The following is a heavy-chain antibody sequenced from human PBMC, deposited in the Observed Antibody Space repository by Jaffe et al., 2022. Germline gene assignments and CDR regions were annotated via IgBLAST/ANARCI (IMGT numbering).Heavy chain of an antibody. J-gene: IGHJ4*02. V-gene: IGHV4-61*02. CDR2: IYTSGST. CDR3: ARDSLGYCSGGSCQMGFDY. Sequence: QVQLQESGPGLVKPSQTLSLTCTVSGGSISSGSYYWSWIRQPAGKGLEWIGRIYTSGSTNYNPSLKSRVTISVDTSKNQFSLKLSSVTAADTAVYYCARDSLGYCSGGSCQMGFDYWGQGTLVTVSS. D-gene: IGHD2-15*01. CDR1: GGSISSGSYY.